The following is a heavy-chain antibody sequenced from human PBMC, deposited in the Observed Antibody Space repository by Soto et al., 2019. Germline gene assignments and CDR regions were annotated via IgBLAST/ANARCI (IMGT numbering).Heavy chain of an antibody. CDR2: IYWDDDK. Sequence: QITLKESGPTLVKPTQTLTLTCTFSGFSLSTSGVGVGWIRQPPGKALEWLALIYWDDDKRYSPSLKSRPTLTXXTXKXPVVLTMTNMDPVDTATYYCAHRWMVRGVIMGGFDPWGQGTLVTVSS. D-gene: IGHD3-10*01. J-gene: IGHJ5*02. V-gene: IGHV2-5*02. CDR1: GFSLSTSGVG. CDR3: AHRWMVRGVIMGGFDP.